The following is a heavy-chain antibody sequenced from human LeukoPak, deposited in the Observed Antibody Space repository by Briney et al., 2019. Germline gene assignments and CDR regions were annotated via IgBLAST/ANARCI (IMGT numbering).Heavy chain of an antibody. V-gene: IGHV1-18*01. J-gene: IGHJ3*02. CDR3: ARDAPLGYCSSTSCYRGAFDI. Sequence: EASVKVSCKASGYTFTSYGISWVRQAPGQGLEWMGWISAYNGNTNYAQKLQGRVTMTTDTSTSTAYMELRSLRSDDTAVYYCARDAPLGYCSSTSCYRGAFDIWGQGTMVTVSS. D-gene: IGHD2-2*03. CDR1: GYTFTSYG. CDR2: ISAYNGNT.